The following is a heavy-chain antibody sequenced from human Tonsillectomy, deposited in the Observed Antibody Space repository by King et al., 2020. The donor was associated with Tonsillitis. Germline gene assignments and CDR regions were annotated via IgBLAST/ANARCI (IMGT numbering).Heavy chain of an antibody. V-gene: IGHV3-23*03. D-gene: IGHD3-22*01. CDR1: GFTFSSYA. CDR2: IDSGGSST. Sequence: VQLVESGGGLVQPGGSLRLSCAASGFTFSSYAMNWVRQAPGKGLEWVSLIDSGGSSTSSADSVKGRFTISRDNSKNTLYLQMNSLRAEDTALYYCAKDLYDSSGYYFDYWGQGPLVTVSS. CDR3: AKDLYDSSGYYFDY. J-gene: IGHJ4*01.